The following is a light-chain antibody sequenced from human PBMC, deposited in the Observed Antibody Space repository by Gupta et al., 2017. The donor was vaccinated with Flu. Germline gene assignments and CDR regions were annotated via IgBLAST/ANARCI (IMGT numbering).Light chain of an antibody. V-gene: IGLV2-14*01. CDR1: SSDVGGYSY. CDR3: ASYTTTDTWV. J-gene: IGLJ3*02. Sequence: SPLTQPASVSGSPVPSITISCTGTSSDVGGYSYVSWYQQHPGKAPKLMIYEVTERPAGVANRFSGSKSGNTASLTISGLQEEDEADYFCASYTTTDTWVFGGGTKLTVL. CDR2: EVT.